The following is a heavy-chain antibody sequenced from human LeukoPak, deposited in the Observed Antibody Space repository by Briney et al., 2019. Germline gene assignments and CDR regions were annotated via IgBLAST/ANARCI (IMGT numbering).Heavy chain of an antibody. D-gene: IGHD3-10*01. CDR1: GFTFSSYA. CDR3: VKGLMVRGAVAPFFDF. Sequence: GGSLRLPCAASGFTFSSYAMHWVRQAPGKGLEWVAVVSYDGSNEYYADFVKGRFTISRDNSKNTLYLQMNSLRAEDTAVYYCVKGLMVRGAVAPFFDFWGQGTLVTVSS. CDR2: VSYDGSNE. V-gene: IGHV3-30-3*01. J-gene: IGHJ4*02.